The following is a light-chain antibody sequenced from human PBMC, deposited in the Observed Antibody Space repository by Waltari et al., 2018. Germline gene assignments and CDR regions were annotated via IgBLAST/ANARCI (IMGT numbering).Light chain of an antibody. CDR1: QSVSSF. CDR2: GAS. Sequence: TGRASQSVSSFLNWYQRKPGKAPKLLVYGASNIQTAVPSRFSAFGSGTEFTLTISALQSEDFATYFCQQTSSTPYTFGQGT. J-gene: IGKJ2*01. V-gene: IGKV1-39*01. CDR3: QQTSSTPYT.